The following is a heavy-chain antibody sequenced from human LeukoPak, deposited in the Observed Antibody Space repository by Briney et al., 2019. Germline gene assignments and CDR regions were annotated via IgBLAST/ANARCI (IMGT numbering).Heavy chain of an antibody. CDR1: GFSFSGYG. CDR2: IWSDGSYK. Sequence: SGTSLRLSCAASGFSFSGYGMHWVRQAPGKGLEWVAVIWSDGSYKFYADSVKGRFSISRDNSKNTLYLQMDSLRAEDTALYYCGRRGSGIRCVDYWGQGTLVTVSP. V-gene: IGHV3-33*01. J-gene: IGHJ4*02. D-gene: IGHD3-10*01. CDR3: GRRGSGIRCVDY.